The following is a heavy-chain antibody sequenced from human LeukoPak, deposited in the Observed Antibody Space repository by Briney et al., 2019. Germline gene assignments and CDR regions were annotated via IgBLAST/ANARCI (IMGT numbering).Heavy chain of an antibody. V-gene: IGHV4-4*07. CDR1: GASISSYS. D-gene: IGHD6-13*01. Sequence: SETLSLTCTGSGASISSYSWSWIRQPAGKGLEWIGRIYSSGSTKYNPSLKSRVIISVDNSKNQLSLRLSAVTAADTAVYYCARATTAGAAGMFDPWGQGTLVTVSS. J-gene: IGHJ5*02. CDR3: ARATTAGAAGMFDP. CDR2: IYSSGST.